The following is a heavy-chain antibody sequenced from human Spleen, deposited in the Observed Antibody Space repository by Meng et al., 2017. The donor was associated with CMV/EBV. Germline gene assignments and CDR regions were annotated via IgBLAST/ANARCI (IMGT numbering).Heavy chain of an antibody. Sequence: SETLSLTCTVSGASISINTYFWDWIRQPPGKGLEWIGEINDSGSTHYNSSLKSRLTISVDTSKNQFSLKLSSVTAADTALYICARGRLEVPIVMGGYHTRKYYFDYWGQGTLVTVSS. CDR3: ARGRLEVPIVMGGYHTRKYYFDY. CDR2: INDSGST. CDR1: GASISINTYF. D-gene: IGHD3-3*01. J-gene: IGHJ4*02. V-gene: IGHV4-39*07.